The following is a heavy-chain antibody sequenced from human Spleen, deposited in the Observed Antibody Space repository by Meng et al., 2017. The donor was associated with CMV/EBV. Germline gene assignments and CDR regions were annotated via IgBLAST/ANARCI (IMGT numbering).Heavy chain of an antibody. Sequence: ASVKVSCKASGYTFSGYYIHWVRQAPGQGLEWMGWINPNSGGTNYAQKFQGRVTMTRDTSISTAYMNLSSLRSDDSAVYYCARFLTVADYFDFWGQGTLVTVSS. CDR2: INPNSGGT. CDR1: GYTFSGYY. D-gene: IGHD6-19*01. CDR3: ARFLTVADYFDF. V-gene: IGHV1-2*02. J-gene: IGHJ4*02.